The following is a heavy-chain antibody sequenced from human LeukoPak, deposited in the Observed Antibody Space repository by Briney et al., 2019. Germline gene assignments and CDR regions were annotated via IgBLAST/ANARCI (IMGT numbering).Heavy chain of an antibody. D-gene: IGHD3-10*01. CDR2: IKQDGSEK. J-gene: IGHJ5*02. Sequence: PGGSLRLSCAASGFTFSSYWMSWVRRAPGKGLEWVANIKQDGSEKYYVDSVKGRFTISRDNAKNSLYLQMNSLRAEDTAVYYCARDQNLKYYYGSGSYYFNWFDPWGQGTLVTVSS. CDR1: GFTFSSYW. CDR3: ARDQNLKYYYGSGSYYFNWFDP. V-gene: IGHV3-7*03.